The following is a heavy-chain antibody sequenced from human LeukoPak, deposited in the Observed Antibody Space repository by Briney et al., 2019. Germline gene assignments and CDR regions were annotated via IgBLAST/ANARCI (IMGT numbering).Heavy chain of an antibody. CDR2: ISGSGGST. Sequence: PGGSLRLSCAASGFTFSSYAMSWVRQAPGKGLEWVSAISGSGGSTYYADSVKGRFTISRDNSKNTLYLQMNSLRAEDTAVYYCAKVEIVVVPAAMGSFDYWGQGTLVTVSS. D-gene: IGHD2-2*03. CDR1: GFTFSSYA. J-gene: IGHJ4*02. V-gene: IGHV3-23*01. CDR3: AKVEIVVVPAAMGSFDY.